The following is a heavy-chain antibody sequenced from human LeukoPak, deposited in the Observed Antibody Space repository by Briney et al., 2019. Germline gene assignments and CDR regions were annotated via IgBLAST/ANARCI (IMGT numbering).Heavy chain of an antibody. J-gene: IGHJ4*02. CDR1: GYRFHSHW. D-gene: IGHD3-16*01. V-gene: IGHV5-51*01. CDR3: ARLMGEQHMGLYDS. Sequence: GESLKISCQVSGYRFHSHWIGWVRQMPGRGLEWMGIIYPDDSDTRYSPSFQGHVIISADKSINTAHLQWSSLKASDTAMYYCARLMGEQHMGLYDSWGQGTLVTVSS. CDR2: IYPDDSDT.